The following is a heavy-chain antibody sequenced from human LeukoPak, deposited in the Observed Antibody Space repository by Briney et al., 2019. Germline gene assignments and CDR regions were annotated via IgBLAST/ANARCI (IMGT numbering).Heavy chain of an antibody. CDR1: GYTLTELS. CDR2: FDPEDGET. Sequence: ASVKVSFKVSGYTLTELSMHWVRQAPGKGLEWMGGFDPEDGETIYAQKFQGRVTMTEDTSTDTAYMELSSLRSEDTAVYYCATHRIVGAIRPYDYWGQGTLVTVSS. CDR3: ATHRIVGAIRPYDY. J-gene: IGHJ4*02. D-gene: IGHD1-26*01. V-gene: IGHV1-24*01.